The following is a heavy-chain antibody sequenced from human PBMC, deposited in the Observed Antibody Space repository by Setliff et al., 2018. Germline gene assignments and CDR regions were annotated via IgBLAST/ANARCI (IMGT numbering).Heavy chain of an antibody. J-gene: IGHJ6*02. V-gene: IGHV4-34*10. Sequence: PSETLSLTCTVYGGSFSNYYWGWIRQSPAKGLEWIGEINDSGSTNYSPSLKSRVTVSLDTSKNQFSLKLTSMTAADTAVYYCARDQWVRSPPLYFSYSMDVWGQRTTVTVSS. CDR2: INDSGST. CDR1: GGSFSNYY. CDR3: ARDQWVRSPPLYFSYSMDV. D-gene: IGHD5-12*01.